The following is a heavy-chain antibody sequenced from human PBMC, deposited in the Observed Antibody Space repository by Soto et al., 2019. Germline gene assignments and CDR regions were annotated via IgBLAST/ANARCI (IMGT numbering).Heavy chain of an antibody. CDR1: GYSFTSYW. D-gene: IGHD6-19*01. V-gene: IGHV5-51*01. CDR3: ARQGYSSGWYPTGYYYYGMDV. J-gene: IGHJ6*02. Sequence: PGESLKISCKGSGYSFTSYWIGWVRQMPGIGLEWMGIIYPGDSDTRYSPSFQGQVTISADKSISTAYLQWSSLKASDTAMYYCARQGYSSGWYPTGYYYYGMDVWGQGTTVTVSS. CDR2: IYPGDSDT.